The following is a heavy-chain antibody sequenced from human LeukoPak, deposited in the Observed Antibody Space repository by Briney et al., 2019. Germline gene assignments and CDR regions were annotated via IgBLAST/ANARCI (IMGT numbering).Heavy chain of an antibody. Sequence: SETLSLTCTVSGGSISSYYWSWIRQPPGKGLEWIGYIYYSGSTNYNPSLKSRVTISVDTSKNQFSLKLSSVTAADTAVYYCARQGPVLRYFDWLLFGFDPWGQGTLVTVSS. V-gene: IGHV4-59*08. CDR1: GGSISSYY. CDR3: ARQGPVLRYFDWLLFGFDP. D-gene: IGHD3-9*01. J-gene: IGHJ5*02. CDR2: IYYSGST.